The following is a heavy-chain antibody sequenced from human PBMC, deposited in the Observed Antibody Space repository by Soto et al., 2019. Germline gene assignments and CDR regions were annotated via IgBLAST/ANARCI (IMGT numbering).Heavy chain of an antibody. Sequence: QVQLVQSGAEVKKPGSSVKVSCKASGGTFSSYAITWVRQAPGQGLEWMGGIIPIFGTANYAQKFQGRVTITADESTSTADMELSSLRSEDTAVYYCATEGDGSGSYYYGMDVWGQGTTVTVSS. D-gene: IGHD3-22*01. CDR3: ATEGDGSGSYYYGMDV. CDR2: IIPIFGTA. V-gene: IGHV1-69*12. J-gene: IGHJ6*02. CDR1: GGTFSSYA.